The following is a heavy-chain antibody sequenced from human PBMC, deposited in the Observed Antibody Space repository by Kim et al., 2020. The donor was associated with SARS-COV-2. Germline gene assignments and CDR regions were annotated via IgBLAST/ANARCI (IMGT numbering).Heavy chain of an antibody. V-gene: IGHV3-53*01. CDR3: ARLGPVTANYYYGMDV. Sequence: GGSLRLSCAASGFFFSNTYLSWVRQAPGKGLEWVSVIYTGATTYYADSVRGRFTISRDNSRNTVYLQMNSLRAEDTAVYYCARLGPVTANYYYGMDVWG. J-gene: IGHJ6*02. D-gene: IGHD2-21*02. CDR2: IYTGATT. CDR1: GFFFSNTY.